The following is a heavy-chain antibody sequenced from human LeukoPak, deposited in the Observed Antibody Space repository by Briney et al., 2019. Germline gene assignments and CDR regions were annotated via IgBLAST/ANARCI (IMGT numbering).Heavy chain of an antibody. CDR2: IYSSGST. V-gene: IGHV4-59*01. J-gene: IGHJ4*02. CDR3: ASTGTMVRGVIRDY. CDR1: GGSISSYY. Sequence: SETLSLTCTVSGGSISSYYWSWIRQPPGQGLEWIGYIYSSGSTNYNPSLKSRVTMSVDTSKNQFSLKLSSVTAADTAVYYCASTGTMVRGVIRDYWGQGTLVTVSS. D-gene: IGHD3-10*01.